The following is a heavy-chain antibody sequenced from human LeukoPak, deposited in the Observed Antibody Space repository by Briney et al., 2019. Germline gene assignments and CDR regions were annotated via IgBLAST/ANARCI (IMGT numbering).Heavy chain of an antibody. CDR2: INPSGGST. D-gene: IGHD6-19*01. CDR3: ARQGTYSSAIGMGY. J-gene: IGHJ4*02. V-gene: IGHV1-46*02. CDR1: GYTFNNHY. Sequence: ASVKVSCKASGYTFNNHYMYWVRQAPGQGLEWMGVINPSGGSTSYAQKFQGRVTMTRDTSTRTVYMEVNSLRSEDTAVYYCARQGTYSSAIGMGYRGQGTLVTVSS.